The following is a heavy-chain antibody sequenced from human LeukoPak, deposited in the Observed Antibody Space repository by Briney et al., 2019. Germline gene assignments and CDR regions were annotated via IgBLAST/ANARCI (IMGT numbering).Heavy chain of an antibody. CDR3: TKDPNGDYIGAFDP. CDR2: ITGGHYAT. CDR1: GFSFSSFA. J-gene: IGHJ5*02. V-gene: IGHV3-23*01. Sequence: GGTLRLSCAASGFSFSSFAMTWVRQAPGKGLEWVSSITGGHYATYNTDSVKGRFTISRDNAKNTLYLQMNSLRADDTAIYYCTKDPNGDYIGAFDPWGQGTLVTVSS. D-gene: IGHD4-17*01.